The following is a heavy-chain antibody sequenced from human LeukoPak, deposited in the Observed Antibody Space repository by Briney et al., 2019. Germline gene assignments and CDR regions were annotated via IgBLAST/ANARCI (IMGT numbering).Heavy chain of an antibody. CDR2: MNPNSGNS. J-gene: IGHJ4*02. V-gene: IGHV1-8*01. CDR1: GYTFTSYD. D-gene: IGHD6-13*01. Sequence: ASVKVSCKASGYTFTSYDINWVRQATGQGLEWMGWMNPNSGNSGYAQKFQGRVTMTRNTSISTAYMELSSLRSEDTAVYYCARGGGSWYPHDYWGQGTLVTVSS. CDR3: ARGGGSWYPHDY.